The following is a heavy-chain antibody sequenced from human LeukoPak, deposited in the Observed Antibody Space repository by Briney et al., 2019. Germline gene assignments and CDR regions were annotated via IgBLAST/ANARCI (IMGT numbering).Heavy chain of an antibody. Sequence: GGSLRLSCAASVFTVSSNYMSWVRQAPGKGLEWVSVIYSGGSTYYADSVKGRFTISRDNSKNTLYLQMNSLRAEDTAVYYCARYSSSGYWFDPWGQGTLVTVSS. CDR2: IYSGGST. V-gene: IGHV3-66*02. D-gene: IGHD6-6*01. J-gene: IGHJ5*02. CDR1: VFTVSSNY. CDR3: ARYSSSGYWFDP.